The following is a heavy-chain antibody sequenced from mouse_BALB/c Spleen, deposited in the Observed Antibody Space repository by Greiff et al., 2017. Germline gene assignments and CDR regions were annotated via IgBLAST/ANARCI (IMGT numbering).Heavy chain of an antibody. CDR2: IYPGNSDT. J-gene: IGHJ2*01. CDR3: ARRGAWITTDY. V-gene: IGHV1-5*01. CDR1: GYTFTSYW. D-gene: IGHD1-1*01. Sequence: VQLQQSGTVLARPGASVKMSCKASGYTFTSYWMHWVKQRPGQGLEWIGAIYPGNSDTSYNQKFKGKAKLTAVTSTSTAYMELSSLTNEDSAVYYCARRGAWITTDYWGQGTTLTVSS.